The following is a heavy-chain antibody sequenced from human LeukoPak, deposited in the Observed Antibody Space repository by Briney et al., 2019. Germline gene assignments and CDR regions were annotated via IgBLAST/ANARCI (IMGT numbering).Heavy chain of an antibody. V-gene: IGHV4-59*01. D-gene: IGHD6-13*01. CDR2: IYYSGST. CDR3: AGEAAAGKFDY. Sequence: SGTLSLPCTVSGGSISSYYWSWIRQPPGKGLEWIGYIYYSGSTNYNPSLKSRVTISVDTSKNQFSLKLSSVTAADTAVYYCAGEAAAGKFDYWGQGTLVTVSS. J-gene: IGHJ4*02. CDR1: GGSISSYY.